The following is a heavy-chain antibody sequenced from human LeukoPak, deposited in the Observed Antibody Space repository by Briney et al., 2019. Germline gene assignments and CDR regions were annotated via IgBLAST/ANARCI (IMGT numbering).Heavy chain of an antibody. Sequence: PGGSLRLSCAASGFTFDGYAMHWVRQAPGKGLEWVSLISGDGGSTYYADSVKGRFTISRDNSKNSLYLQMNSLRTEDTALYYCAKEDYDFWSGSRSYYYYYYMDVWGKGTTVTVSS. CDR1: GFTFDGYA. CDR3: AKEDYDFWSGSRSYYYYYYMDV. V-gene: IGHV3-43*02. J-gene: IGHJ6*03. D-gene: IGHD3-3*01. CDR2: ISGDGGST.